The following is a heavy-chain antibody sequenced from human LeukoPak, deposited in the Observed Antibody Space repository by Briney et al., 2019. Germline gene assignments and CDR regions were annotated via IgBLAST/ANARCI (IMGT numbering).Heavy chain of an antibody. CDR3: ARRLGYCSGGSCQNWFDP. D-gene: IGHD2-15*01. J-gene: IGHJ5*02. CDR1: GYSISSGYY. CDR2: IYHSGSA. V-gene: IGHV4-38-2*02. Sequence: SETLSLTCTVSGYSISSGYYWGWIRQPPGKGLEWIGSIYHSGSAYYNPSLKSRVTISVDTSKNQFSLKLSSVTAADTAVYYCARRLGYCSGGSCQNWFDPWGQGTLVTVSS.